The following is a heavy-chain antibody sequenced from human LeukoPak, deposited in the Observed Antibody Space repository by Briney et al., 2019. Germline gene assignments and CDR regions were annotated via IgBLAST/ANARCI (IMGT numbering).Heavy chain of an antibody. J-gene: IGHJ3*01. CDR2: ISSSSNTK. Sequence: PGGSLRLSCAASGFTFSSYAMHWVRQAPGKGLEWVSFISSSSNTKYNADSVKGRFTISRDNAKNSLNLQMNSLRAEDTAVYYCAKDSYQGDWGLDAFDVWGQGTMVTVSS. D-gene: IGHD2-21*02. CDR3: AKDSYQGDWGLDAFDV. V-gene: IGHV3-48*01. CDR1: GFTFSSYA.